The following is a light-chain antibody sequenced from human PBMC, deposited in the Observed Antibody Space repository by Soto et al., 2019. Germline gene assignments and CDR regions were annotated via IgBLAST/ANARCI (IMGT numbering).Light chain of an antibody. J-gene: IGLJ2*01. CDR1: KLGDKY. CDR3: QAWDSSTENVV. V-gene: IGLV3-1*01. CDR2: QDS. Sequence: SYELTQPPSVSASPGQTASITCSGDKLGDKYACWYQQKPGQSPVLVIYQDSKRPSGIPERFSGSNSGNTATLTISGTQAMDEADYYCQAWDSSTENVVFGGGTKLTVL.